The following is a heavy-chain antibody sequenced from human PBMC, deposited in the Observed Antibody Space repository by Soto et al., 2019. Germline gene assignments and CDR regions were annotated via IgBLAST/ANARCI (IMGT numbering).Heavy chain of an antibody. V-gene: IGHV1-69*13. Sequence: GASVKVSCKASGGTFSSYAISWVRQAPGQGLEWMGGIIPIFGTANYAQKFQGRVTITADESTSTAYMELSSLRSEDTAVYYCARGYIVLMSKSDWFDPWGQGTLVTVSS. CDR3: ARGYIVLMSKSDWFDP. J-gene: IGHJ5*02. D-gene: IGHD2-8*01. CDR1: GGTFSSYA. CDR2: IIPIFGTA.